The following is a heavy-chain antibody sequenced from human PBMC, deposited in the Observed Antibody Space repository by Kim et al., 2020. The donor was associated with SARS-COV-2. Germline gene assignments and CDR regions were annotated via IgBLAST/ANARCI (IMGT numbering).Heavy chain of an antibody. V-gene: IGHV3-23*01. J-gene: IGHJ4*02. Sequence: YADSVTDRFTSSRDNSKNTLYLQMNSLRAEDTAVYYGAKIRSSGYAFDYWGQGTLVTVSS. D-gene: IGHD3-22*01. CDR3: AKIRSSGYAFDY.